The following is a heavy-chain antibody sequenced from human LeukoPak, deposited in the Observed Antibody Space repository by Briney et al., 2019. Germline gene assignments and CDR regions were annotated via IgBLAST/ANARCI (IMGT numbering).Heavy chain of an antibody. CDR2: ISYDGSNK. CDR3: AKGLAVAGTPLDY. J-gene: IGHJ4*02. Sequence: GESLRLSCAASGFTFSSYGMHWVRQAPGKGLEWVAVISYDGSNKYYADSVKGRFTTSRDNSKNTLYLQMNSLRAEDTAVYYCAKGLAVAGTPLDYWGQGTLVTVSS. V-gene: IGHV3-30*18. CDR1: GFTFSSYG. D-gene: IGHD6-19*01.